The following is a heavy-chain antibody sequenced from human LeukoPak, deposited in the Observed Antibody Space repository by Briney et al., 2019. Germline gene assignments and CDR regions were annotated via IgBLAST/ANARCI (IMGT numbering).Heavy chain of an antibody. Sequence: PGGSLRLSCAASGFTFSSYAMSWVRQAPGKGLEWVSYISSSSSTIYYADSVKGRFTISRDNAKNSLYLQMNSLRDEDTAVYYCARDPAAYSSSWYEVSHFDYWGQGTLVTVSS. CDR1: GFTFSSYA. D-gene: IGHD6-13*01. CDR2: ISSSSSTI. J-gene: IGHJ4*02. V-gene: IGHV3-48*02. CDR3: ARDPAAYSSSWYEVSHFDY.